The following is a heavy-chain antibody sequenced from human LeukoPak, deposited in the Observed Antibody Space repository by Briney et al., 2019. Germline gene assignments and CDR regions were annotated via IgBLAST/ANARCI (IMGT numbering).Heavy chain of an antibody. CDR1: GYTGIESS. V-gene: IGHV1-24*01. CDR3: ATHTISGVVTYASLI. Sequence: ASVKVSCKLSGYTGIESSMHWVRQVPGKGLEWMGGFDPEDGETKYAQKFQGRVTMTEDTSTDTAYMELSRLTSEDTAVYYCATHTISGVVTYASLIWGRGTLVTVSS. J-gene: IGHJ3*02. CDR2: FDPEDGET. D-gene: IGHD3-3*01.